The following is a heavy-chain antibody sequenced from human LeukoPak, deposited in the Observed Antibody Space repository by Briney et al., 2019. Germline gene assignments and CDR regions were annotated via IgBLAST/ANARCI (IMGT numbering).Heavy chain of an antibody. CDR1: GGSISSYY. Sequence: SETLSLTCTVSGGSISSYYWSWIRQPPGKGLEWIGSIYYSGSTYYNPSLKSRVTISVDTSKNQFSLKLSSVTAADTAVYYCATDILTGYRDYWGQGTLVTVSS. D-gene: IGHD3-9*01. CDR2: IYYSGST. V-gene: IGHV4-39*07. CDR3: ATDILTGYRDY. J-gene: IGHJ4*02.